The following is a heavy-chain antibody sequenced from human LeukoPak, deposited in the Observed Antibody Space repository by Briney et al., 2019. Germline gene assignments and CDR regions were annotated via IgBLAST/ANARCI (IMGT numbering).Heavy chain of an antibody. D-gene: IGHD3-22*01. CDR1: GYTFTSYD. V-gene: IGHV1-8*01. CDR2: MDRNSGNT. CDR3: ARVMVIATGRVWFDP. J-gene: IGHJ5*02. Sequence: ASVKVSCKASGYTFTSYDINWVRQARGQGLEWMGWMDRNSGNTGYAQKFQGRVTMTRDTSINTAYMELSSLRSEDTAMYFCARVMVIATGRVWFDPWGQGTLVTVSS.